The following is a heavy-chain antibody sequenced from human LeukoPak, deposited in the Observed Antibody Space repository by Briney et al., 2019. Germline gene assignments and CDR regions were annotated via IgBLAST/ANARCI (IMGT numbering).Heavy chain of an antibody. CDR3: AKQGYYDFSFDP. J-gene: IGHJ5*02. CDR1: GFIFSTYW. CDR2: IKEDGSEK. Sequence: GGSLRLSCAASGFIFSTYWMSWVRQAPGKGLEWVANIKEDGSEKYYVDSVKGRFTISRDNAKNSLYLQMSSLRAEDTAVYYCAKQGYYDFSFDPWGQGTLVTVSS. V-gene: IGHV3-7*01. D-gene: IGHD3-3*01.